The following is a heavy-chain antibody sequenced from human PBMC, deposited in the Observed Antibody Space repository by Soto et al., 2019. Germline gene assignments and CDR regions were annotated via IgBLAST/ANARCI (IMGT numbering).Heavy chain of an antibody. J-gene: IGHJ5*02. Sequence: QVQLQESGPGLVMPSETLSLTCTVSGDSIRASYWCWVRQSPGTGLDLIGYISVSSSTKYNSSLKGRITMSLGTSKNQFSLSLTSMTAADTAFYCCARSGTYSGYDSIYFGLWGQGTLVTVSS. V-gene: IGHV4-59*01. CDR1: GDSIRASY. CDR3: ARSGTYSGYDSIYFGL. D-gene: IGHD5-12*01. CDR2: ISVSSST.